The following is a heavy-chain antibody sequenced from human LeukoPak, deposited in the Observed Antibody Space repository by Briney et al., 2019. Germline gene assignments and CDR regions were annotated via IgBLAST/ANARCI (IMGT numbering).Heavy chain of an antibody. D-gene: IGHD5-12*01. J-gene: IGHJ4*02. V-gene: IGHV4-30-4*01. Sequence: KPSQTLSLTCTVSGGSISSGDYYWSWIRQPPGKGLEWIGYIYYSGSTYHNPSLKSRVTISVDTSKNQFSLKLSSVTAADTAVYYCARGESGYDPIDYWGQGTLVTVSS. CDR1: GGSISSGDYY. CDR3: ARGESGYDPIDY. CDR2: IYYSGST.